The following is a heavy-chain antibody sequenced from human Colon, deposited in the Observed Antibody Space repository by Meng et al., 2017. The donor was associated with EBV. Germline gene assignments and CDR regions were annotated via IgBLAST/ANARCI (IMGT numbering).Heavy chain of an antibody. J-gene: IGHJ4*02. Sequence: QVRLQVAGPGLVKPSQPLSLTCTVSGGSINSGDYYWSWIRQPPGKGLDWIGYIYYTGSTYYNPSLKSRVTISMDTSKNQFSLRLSSVTAADTAVYYCARNYYFDYWGQGTLVTVSS. V-gene: IGHV4-30-4*01. CDR3: ARNYYFDY. CDR1: GGSINSGDYY. CDR2: IYYTGST.